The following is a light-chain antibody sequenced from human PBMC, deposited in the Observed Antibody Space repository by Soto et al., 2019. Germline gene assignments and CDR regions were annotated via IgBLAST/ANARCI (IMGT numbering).Light chain of an antibody. Sequence: DIQMTQSPSSLSASVGDRFTITCLASQSISSYLNWYEQKPGKAPKLLIYAASSLQSGVPSRFSGSGSGTDFTLTISSLQPEDFATYYCQQSYSTLITFGQGTRVEIK. J-gene: IGKJ5*01. CDR3: QQSYSTLIT. V-gene: IGKV1-39*01. CDR1: QSISSY. CDR2: AAS.